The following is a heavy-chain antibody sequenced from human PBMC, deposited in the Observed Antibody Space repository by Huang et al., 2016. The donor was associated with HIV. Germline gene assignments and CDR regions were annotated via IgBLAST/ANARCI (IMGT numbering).Heavy chain of an antibody. D-gene: IGHD3-3*01. Sequence: HLAESGGGLVKRGESLKVSCAASGFTFSSSGMHWVRQAPGKGREWVAFRKHDGTKQYYVVSGKGRFTISRDNSKNTVYLQMNSLRAEDTAIYYCARGPPYIRYYDGHTFDTWGQGTMVTVSS. CDR2: RKHDGTKQ. V-gene: IGHV3-30*03. J-gene: IGHJ3*02. CDR3: ARGPPYIRYYDGHTFDT. CDR1: GFTFSSSG.